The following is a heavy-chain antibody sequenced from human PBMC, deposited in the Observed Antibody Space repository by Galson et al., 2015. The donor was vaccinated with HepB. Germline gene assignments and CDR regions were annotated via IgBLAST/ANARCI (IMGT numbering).Heavy chain of an antibody. CDR2: ISSSSSYI. D-gene: IGHD2-15*01. Sequence: SLRLSCAASGFTFSSYSMNWVRQAPGKGLEWVSSISSSSSYIYYADSVKGRFTISRDNAKNSLYLQMNSLRAEDTAVYYCARRSCSGGSCDWYFDLWGRGTLVTVAS. J-gene: IGHJ2*01. CDR1: GFTFSSYS. V-gene: IGHV3-21*01. CDR3: ARRSCSGGSCDWYFDL.